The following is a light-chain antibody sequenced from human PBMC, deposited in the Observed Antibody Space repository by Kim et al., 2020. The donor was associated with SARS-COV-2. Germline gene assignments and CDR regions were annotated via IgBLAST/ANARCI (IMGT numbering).Light chain of an antibody. CDR1: QSISRTF. CDR2: AAS. J-gene: IGKJ2*01. V-gene: IGKV3-20*01. CDR3: QQFSTSPPAYT. Sequence: PGERATLSCRASQSISRTFVAWYQQKLGQAPRLLIFAASSRAAGTPDRFSGSGSGTDFTLTISRVEPDDFAVYYCQQFSTSPPAYTFGQGTKLEI.